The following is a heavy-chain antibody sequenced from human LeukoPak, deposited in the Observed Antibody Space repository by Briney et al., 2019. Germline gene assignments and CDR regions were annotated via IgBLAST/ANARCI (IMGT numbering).Heavy chain of an antibody. J-gene: IGHJ3*02. CDR1: GFTFPTYA. Sequence: HAGGSLRLSCVASGFTFPTYAMMWVRQAPGKGLEWVSSIRVSDGARFYADSVKGRFTTSRDNPKNTLFLQMNSLRAEDTAAYYCATEPRWELYSFDIWGQGTMVTVSS. V-gene: IGHV3-23*01. CDR3: ATEPRWELYSFDI. CDR2: IRVSDGAR. D-gene: IGHD1-7*01.